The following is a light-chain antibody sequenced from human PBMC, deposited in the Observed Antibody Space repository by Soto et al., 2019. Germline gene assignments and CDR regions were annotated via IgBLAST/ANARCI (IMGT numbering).Light chain of an antibody. CDR3: SSYTSDRTGV. CDR1: ISDLGTYNY. CDR2: EVS. V-gene: IGLV2-14*01. Sequence: QSVLTQPASVSGSPGQSITISCTGTISDLGTYNYVSWYQQHPGKAPRLLIFEVSNRPSGVSNRFSGSKSGYTASLTISGLQAEDEADYYCSSYTSDRTGVFGGGTKRTVL. J-gene: IGLJ3*02.